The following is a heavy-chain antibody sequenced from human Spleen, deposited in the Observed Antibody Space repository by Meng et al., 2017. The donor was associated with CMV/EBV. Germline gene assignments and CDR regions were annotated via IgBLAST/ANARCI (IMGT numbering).Heavy chain of an antibody. D-gene: IGHD5-12*01. CDR2: IYYSAST. CDR1: GGSISSSSYY. CDR3: AATSGSLAYFGS. J-gene: IGHJ4*02. Sequence: SETLSLTCTVSGGSISSSSYYWGWIRQPPGKGLEWIGSIYYSASTYYNPSLKSRITIADDTSKNQFSLKLSSVTAADTAVYYCAATSGSLAYFGSWGQGTLVTVSS. V-gene: IGHV4-39*07.